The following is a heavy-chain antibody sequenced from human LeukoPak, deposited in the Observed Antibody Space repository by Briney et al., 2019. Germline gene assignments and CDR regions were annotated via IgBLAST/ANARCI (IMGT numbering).Heavy chain of an antibody. J-gene: IGHJ4*02. CDR1: GFTFSTYA. Sequence: PAGSLRLSCAASGFTFSTYAMSWVRQPPGKGLEWVSVISGSGDTAYYADSVKGRFAISRDNSKNTLSLQMNSLRAEDTAVYYCAKARGGYGQPFDYWGQGTLVTVSS. V-gene: IGHV3-23*01. CDR2: ISGSGDTA. CDR3: AKARGGYGQPFDY. D-gene: IGHD5-12*01.